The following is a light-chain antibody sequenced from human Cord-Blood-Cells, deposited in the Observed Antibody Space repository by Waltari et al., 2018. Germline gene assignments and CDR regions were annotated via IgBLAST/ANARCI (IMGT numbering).Light chain of an antibody. CDR1: SRDVGSYNL. Sequence: QSALTQPASASRSPGQSIPISCPGTSRDVGSYNLVSWYQQHPGKAPKPMFYEGSKRPSGVSNRFSGSKSGNTASLTISGLQAEDEADYYCCSYAGSSTFVVFGGGTKLTVL. CDR2: EGS. CDR3: CSYAGSSTFVV. J-gene: IGLJ2*01. V-gene: IGLV2-23*03.